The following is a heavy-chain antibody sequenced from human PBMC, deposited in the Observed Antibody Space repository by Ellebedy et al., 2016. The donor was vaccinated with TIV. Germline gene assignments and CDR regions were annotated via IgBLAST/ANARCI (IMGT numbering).Heavy chain of an antibody. Sequence: GESLKISXTASGFTFSNYGMHWVRQAPGKGLQWVAFMSYDGITEYYADSVKGRFTISRDNAKNSLYLQMNSLRAEDTAVYFCARAFSANAYYFNYWGQGTLVTVSS. CDR2: MSYDGITE. V-gene: IGHV3-33*08. D-gene: IGHD3-3*02. J-gene: IGHJ4*02. CDR1: GFTFSNYG. CDR3: ARAFSANAYYFNY.